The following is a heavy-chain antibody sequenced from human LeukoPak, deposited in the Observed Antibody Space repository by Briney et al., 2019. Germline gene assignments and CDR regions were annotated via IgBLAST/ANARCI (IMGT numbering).Heavy chain of an antibody. V-gene: IGHV3-9*01. CDR3: AKDVTGTGAFDV. Sequence: GGSLRLSCAASGFTFDDYAMHWVRQAPGKGLEWVSGISWNSGTIGYADSVKGRFTISRDNAENSLYLQMHSLRAEDTAFYFCAKDVTGTGAFDVWGQGTMVTVSS. D-gene: IGHD1-20*01. J-gene: IGHJ3*01. CDR2: ISWNSGTI. CDR1: GFTFDDYA.